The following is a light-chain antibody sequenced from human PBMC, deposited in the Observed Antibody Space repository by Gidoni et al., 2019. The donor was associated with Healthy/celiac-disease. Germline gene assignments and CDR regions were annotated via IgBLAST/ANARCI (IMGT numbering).Light chain of an antibody. Sequence: DIQMTQSPSTLSASVGDRVTITCRASQSISSWLAWYQQKPGKAPKLLIYKASSLERGVPSRFSGSGSGTEFTLTISSLQPDDFATYYCQQYNSYSRTCGQGTKVEIK. J-gene: IGKJ1*01. CDR3: QQYNSYSRT. V-gene: IGKV1-5*03. CDR2: KAS. CDR1: QSISSW.